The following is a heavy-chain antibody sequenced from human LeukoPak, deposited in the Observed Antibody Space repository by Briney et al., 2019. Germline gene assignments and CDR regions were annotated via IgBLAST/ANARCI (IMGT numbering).Heavy chain of an antibody. CDR1: GFTFSDSA. Sequence: PGGSLRLSCAASGFTFSDSAMHWVRQAPGKGLEWVSYVSSSGSTIYYADSVKGRFTISRDNAKNSLYLQMNSLRAEDTAVYYCARDYGGSSPFDYWGQGTLVTVSS. D-gene: IGHD4-23*01. CDR2: VSSSGSTI. J-gene: IGHJ4*02. V-gene: IGHV3-48*03. CDR3: ARDYGGSSPFDY.